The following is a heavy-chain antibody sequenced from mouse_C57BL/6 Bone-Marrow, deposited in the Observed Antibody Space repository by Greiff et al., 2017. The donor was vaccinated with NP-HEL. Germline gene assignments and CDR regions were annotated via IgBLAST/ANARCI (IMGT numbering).Heavy chain of an antibody. Sequence: QVQLQQSGAELVRPGASVKLSCKASGYTFTDYYINWVKQRPGQGLEWIARIYPGSGNTYYNEKFKGKATLTAEKSSSTAYMQLSSLTSEDSAVYFCARDDYGGCFDYWGQGTTLTVSS. V-gene: IGHV1-76*01. D-gene: IGHD1-2*01. J-gene: IGHJ2*01. CDR1: GYTFTDYY. CDR3: ARDDYGGCFDY. CDR2: IYPGSGNT.